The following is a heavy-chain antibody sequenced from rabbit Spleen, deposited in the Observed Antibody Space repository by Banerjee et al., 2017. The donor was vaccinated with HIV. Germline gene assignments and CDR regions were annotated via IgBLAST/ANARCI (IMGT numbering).Heavy chain of an antibody. J-gene: IGHJ4*01. V-gene: IGHV1S40*01. Sequence: QSLEESGGGLVQPEGSLTLTCTASGFSFSSGYYMCWVRQAPGKGLEWIACIYGGSTAYTYYAGWAKGRFTISKTSSTTVTLQMTSLTAADTARYVCARERSTSNGFNLWGQGTLVTVS. CDR1: GFSFSSGYY. CDR3: ARERSTSNGFNL. CDR2: IYGGSTAYT. D-gene: IGHD7-1*01.